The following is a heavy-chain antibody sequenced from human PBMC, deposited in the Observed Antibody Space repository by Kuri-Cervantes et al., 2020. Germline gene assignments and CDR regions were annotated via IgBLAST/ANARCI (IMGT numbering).Heavy chain of an antibody. Sequence: GESLKISCAASGFTFSSYAVHWVRQAPGKGLEWVAVISYDGSNKYYADSVKGRFTISRDNSKNTLYLQMNSLRAEDTAVYYCARDIGYQAAPVFQHWGQGTLVTVSS. D-gene: IGHD3-22*01. CDR3: ARDIGYQAAPVFQH. V-gene: IGHV3-30-3*01. CDR2: ISYDGSNK. J-gene: IGHJ1*01. CDR1: GFTFSSYA.